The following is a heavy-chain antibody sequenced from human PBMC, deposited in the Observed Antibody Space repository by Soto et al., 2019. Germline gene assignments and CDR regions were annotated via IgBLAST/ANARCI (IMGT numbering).Heavy chain of an antibody. CDR2: IYYSGST. V-gene: IGHV4-61*01. J-gene: IGHJ5*02. CDR1: GGSVSSGSYY. D-gene: IGHD3-3*01. Sequence: QVQLQESGPGLVKPSETLSLTCTVSGGSVSSGSYYWSWIRQPPGKGLEWIGYIYYSGSTNYNPSLKSRVTISVDTSKNQFSLKLSSVTAADTAVYYCARASDFWTSQADIWFDPWGQGTLVTVSS. CDR3: ARASDFWTSQADIWFDP.